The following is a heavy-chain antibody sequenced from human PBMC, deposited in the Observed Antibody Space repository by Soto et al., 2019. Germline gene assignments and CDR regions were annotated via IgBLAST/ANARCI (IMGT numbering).Heavy chain of an antibody. CDR2: INGDGSTA. V-gene: IGHV3-74*01. CDR1: GFTFSSYW. D-gene: IGHD3-22*01. CDR3: ARPRYDGSGTPFDH. Sequence: EVQLEESGGGLVQPGGSLRLSCAASGFTFSSYWMHWVRQAPGKGLVWVSGINGDGSTATYADSVKGRFIISRDNAKNMLYLQMNSLTAEDTAVYYCARPRYDGSGTPFDHWGQGTLVTVSS. J-gene: IGHJ4*02.